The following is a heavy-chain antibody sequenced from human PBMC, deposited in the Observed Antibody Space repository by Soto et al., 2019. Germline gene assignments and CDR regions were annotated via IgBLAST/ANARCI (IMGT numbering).Heavy chain of an antibody. CDR3: ARDKKWAFDY. D-gene: IGHD1-26*01. Sequence: GGSLRLSCAASGFTFSSYAMSWVRQAPGKGLEWASAISGSGGSTYYADSVKGRFTISRDNAKNSLYLQMNSLRDEDTAVYYCARDKKWAFDYWGQGALVTVSS. V-gene: IGHV3-23*01. CDR2: ISGSGGST. CDR1: GFTFSSYA. J-gene: IGHJ4*02.